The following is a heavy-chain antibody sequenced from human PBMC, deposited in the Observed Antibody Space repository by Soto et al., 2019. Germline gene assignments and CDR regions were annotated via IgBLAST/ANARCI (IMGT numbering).Heavy chain of an antibody. Sequence: ASVKVSCKASGNTFINYAVHWVRQAPGESLDWMGWINAGNGDTKYSQKFQGRVTITMDTSTNTAYMELSSLIPEDTAVYYCARGGVEATYFYFGYWGQGTLVTVSS. J-gene: IGHJ4*02. V-gene: IGHV1-3*01. CDR3: ARGGVEATYFYFGY. CDR2: INAGNGDT. D-gene: IGHD1-26*01. CDR1: GNTFINYA.